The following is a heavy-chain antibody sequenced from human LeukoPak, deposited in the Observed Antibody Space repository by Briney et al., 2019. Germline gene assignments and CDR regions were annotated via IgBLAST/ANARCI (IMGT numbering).Heavy chain of an antibody. CDR3: ATAPTVVTRGVGSFDY. CDR1: GGTFSRYA. J-gene: IGHJ4*02. CDR2: IIPIFGTA. Sequence: SVKVSCKASGGTFSRYAISWVRQAPGQGLEWMGGIIPIFGTANYAQKFQCRVTITTDESTSTAYMELSSLRSEDTAVYYCATAPTVVTRGVGSFDYWGQGTLVTVSS. D-gene: IGHD4-23*01. V-gene: IGHV1-69*05.